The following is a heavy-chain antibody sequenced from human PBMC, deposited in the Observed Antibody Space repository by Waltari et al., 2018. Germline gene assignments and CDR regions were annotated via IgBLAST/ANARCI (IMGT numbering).Heavy chain of an antibody. Sequence: EWVAVSSYDGTNKYYSDSVKGRFTISRDNSRNTLYLQMNSLRAEDTAVYYCAKDRRCYYASGSYYATGYYYYAIDVWGQGTTVTVSS. CDR2: SSYDGTNK. V-gene: IGHV3-30*18. J-gene: IGHJ6*02. CDR3: AKDRRCYYASGSYYATGYYYYAIDV. D-gene: IGHD3-10*01.